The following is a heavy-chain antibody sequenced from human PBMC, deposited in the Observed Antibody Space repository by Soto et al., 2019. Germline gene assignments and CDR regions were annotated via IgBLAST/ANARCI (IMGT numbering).Heavy chain of an antibody. CDR3: AHGDPLDFHY. J-gene: IGHJ4*02. CDR2: IYWNGIE. Sequence: QITLEESGPAVVKPTQPLTLTCTFSGFSLSNSGESVGWIRQPPGKALEWLGLIYWNGIERYNPSLKRRLSITKDTSKNHVRLTVTNMDPVDTATYFCAHGDPLDFHYWGQGTLVTVSP. CDR1: GFSLSNSGES. D-gene: IGHD3-10*01. V-gene: IGHV2-5*01.